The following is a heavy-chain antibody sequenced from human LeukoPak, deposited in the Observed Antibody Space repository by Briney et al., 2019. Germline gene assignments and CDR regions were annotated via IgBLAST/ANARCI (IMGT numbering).Heavy chain of an antibody. CDR3: ASELEQWLVLSY. D-gene: IGHD6-19*01. J-gene: IGHJ4*02. V-gene: IGHV3-30-3*01. CDR1: GFTFSSYA. CDR2: ISYDGSNK. Sequence: GRSLRLSCAASGFTFSSYAMHWVRQAPGKGLEWVAVISYDGSNKYYADSVKGRFTISRDNSKNTLYLQMNSLRAEDTAVYYCASELEQWLVLSYWGQGTLVTVSS.